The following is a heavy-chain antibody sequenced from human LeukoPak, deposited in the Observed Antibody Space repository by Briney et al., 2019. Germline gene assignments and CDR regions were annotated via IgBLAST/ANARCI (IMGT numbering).Heavy chain of an antibody. V-gene: IGHV3-11*04. D-gene: IGHD5-24*01. CDR1: GFTFSDYY. CDR2: ISSSGSTI. J-gene: IGHJ3*02. Sequence: GGSLRLSCAASGFTFSDYYMSWIRQAPGKGLEWVSYISSSGSTIYYADSVKGRFTISRDNVKNSLYLQMNSLRAEDTAVYYCARDKRWLQRGAFDIWGQGTMVTVSS. CDR3: ARDKRWLQRGAFDI.